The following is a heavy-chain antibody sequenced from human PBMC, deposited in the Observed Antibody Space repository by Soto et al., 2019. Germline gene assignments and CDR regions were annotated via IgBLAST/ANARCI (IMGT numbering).Heavy chain of an antibody. Sequence: EVQLLESGGGLVQPGGSLSLSCAGSGFTLSSFAMNWVRQAPGKGLEWVSASSGTGINAYYADSVRGRFTVSRDNSKNTVFVQMNSMRVEDTAVYYCANVRGWGQGTLVTVSS. CDR1: GFTLSSFA. J-gene: IGHJ4*02. CDR2: SSGTGINA. D-gene: IGHD3-3*01. CDR3: ANVRG. V-gene: IGHV3-23*01.